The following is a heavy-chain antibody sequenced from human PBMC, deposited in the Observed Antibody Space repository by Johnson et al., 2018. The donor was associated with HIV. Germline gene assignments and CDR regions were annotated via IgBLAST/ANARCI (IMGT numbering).Heavy chain of an antibody. Sequence: MQLVESGGGLVQPGGSLRLSCAASGFTVSSYAMHWVRQAPGKGLEYVSAISSNGGSTYYANSVKGRFTISRDNSKNTLYLQMNSLRAEDTAVYYCARVRGYSYGAHAFDIWGQGTM. CDR3: ARVRGYSYGAHAFDI. CDR1: GFTVSSYA. CDR2: ISSNGGST. V-gene: IGHV3-64*01. D-gene: IGHD5-18*01. J-gene: IGHJ3*02.